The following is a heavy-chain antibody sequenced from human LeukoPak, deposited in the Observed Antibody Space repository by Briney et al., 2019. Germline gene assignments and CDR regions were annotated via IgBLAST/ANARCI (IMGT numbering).Heavy chain of an antibody. D-gene: IGHD2-2*02. V-gene: IGHV1-24*01. J-gene: IGHJ3*02. CDR2: FDPEDGET. CDR1: GYTLTELS. Sequence: GASVKVSCKVSGYTLTELSMHWVRQAPGKGLEWMGGFDPEDGETIYAQKFQGRVTMTEDTSTDTAYMELSSLRSEDTAVYYCARDERYCSSTSCYNAFDIWGQGTMVTVSS. CDR3: ARDERYCSSTSCYNAFDI.